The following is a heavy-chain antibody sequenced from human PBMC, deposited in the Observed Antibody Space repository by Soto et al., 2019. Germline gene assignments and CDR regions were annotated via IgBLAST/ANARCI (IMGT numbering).Heavy chain of an antibody. V-gene: IGHV5-10-1*01. D-gene: IGHD2-2*01. J-gene: IGHJ6*02. CDR2: IDPSDSYT. CDR3: ARHGIVVVPAAHYYGMDV. Sequence: LGESLKISCKGSGYSFTSYWISWVRQMPGKGLEWMGRIDPSDSYTNYSPSFQGHVTISADKSISTAYLQWSSLKASDTAMYYCARHGIVVVPAAHYYGMDVWGQGTTVTVSS. CDR1: GYSFTSYW.